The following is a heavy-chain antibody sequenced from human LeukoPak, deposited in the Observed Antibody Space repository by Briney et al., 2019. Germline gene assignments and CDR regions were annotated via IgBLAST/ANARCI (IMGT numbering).Heavy chain of an antibody. CDR1: GGSISSSSYY. J-gene: IGHJ4*02. D-gene: IGHD3-22*01. V-gene: IGHV4-39*01. CDR2: IYYSGST. Sequence: KPSETLSLTCTVSGGSISSSSYYWGWIRQPPGKGLEWIGSIYYSGSTYYNPSLKSRVTISVDTSKNQFSLKLSSVTAADTAAYYCASGGDYYDSSGTNFDYWGQGTLVTVSS. CDR3: ASGGDYYDSSGTNFDY.